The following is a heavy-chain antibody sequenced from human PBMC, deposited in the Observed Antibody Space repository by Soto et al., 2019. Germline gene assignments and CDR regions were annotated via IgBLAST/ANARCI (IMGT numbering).Heavy chain of an antibody. CDR2: ISYDGSNK. Sequence: QVQLVESGGGVVQPGRSLRLSCAASRFTFSSYAMHWVRQAPGKGLEWVAVISYDGSNKYYADSVKGRFTISRDNSKNTLYLLMNSLRAEDTAVYYCARGRFLEWLLFNYYYSGMDVWGQGTTVTVSS. CDR1: RFTFSSYA. CDR3: ARGRFLEWLLFNYYYSGMDV. V-gene: IGHV3-30-3*01. J-gene: IGHJ6*02. D-gene: IGHD3-3*01.